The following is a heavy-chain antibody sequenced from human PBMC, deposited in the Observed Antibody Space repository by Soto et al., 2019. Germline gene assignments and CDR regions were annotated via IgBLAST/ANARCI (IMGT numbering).Heavy chain of an antibody. J-gene: IGHJ6*02. V-gene: IGHV5-10-1*01. CDR1: GYSFTSYW. CDR3: ASPGTTFSYYYYGMDV. Sequence: GESLKISCKGSGYSFTSYWISWVRQMPGKGLEWMGRIDPSDSYTNYSPSFQGHVTISADKSISTAYLQWSSLKASDTAMYYCASPGTTFSYYYYGMDVWGQGTTVTVSS. CDR2: IDPSDSYT. D-gene: IGHD4-17*01.